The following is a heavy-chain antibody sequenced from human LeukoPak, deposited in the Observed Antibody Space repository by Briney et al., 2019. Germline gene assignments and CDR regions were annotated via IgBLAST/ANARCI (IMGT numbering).Heavy chain of an antibody. CDR3: ARGGAVGPRRGNWFDP. J-gene: IGHJ5*02. CDR2: INPNSGGT. Sequence: ASVKVSCKASGYTFTGYYMHWVRQAPGQGLEWMGWINPNSGGTNYAQKFQGRVTMTRDTSISTAYMELSRLRSDDTAVYYCARGGAVGPRRGNWFDPWGQETLVTVSS. CDR1: GYTFTGYY. V-gene: IGHV1-2*02. D-gene: IGHD1-26*01.